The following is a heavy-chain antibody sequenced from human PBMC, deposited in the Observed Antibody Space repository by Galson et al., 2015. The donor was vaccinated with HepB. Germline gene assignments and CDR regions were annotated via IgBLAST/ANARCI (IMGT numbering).Heavy chain of an antibody. Sequence: LSLTCTVSGGSISSSYWSWIRQPPGKGLEWIGYIYYSGSTNYNPSLKSRVTISVDTSKNQFSLKLSSVTAADTAVYYCARHPEMATIRGEDYFDYWGQGTLVTVSS. J-gene: IGHJ4*02. D-gene: IGHD5-24*01. V-gene: IGHV4-59*08. CDR1: GGSISSSY. CDR2: IYYSGST. CDR3: ARHPEMATIRGEDYFDY.